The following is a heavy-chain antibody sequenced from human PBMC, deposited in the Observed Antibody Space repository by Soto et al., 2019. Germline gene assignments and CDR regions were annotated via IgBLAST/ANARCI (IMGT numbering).Heavy chain of an antibody. J-gene: IGHJ3*02. D-gene: IGHD3-16*02. CDR1: GFTFSSYS. V-gene: IGHV3-48*01. CDR2: ISSSSSTI. CDR3: ARPLTFGGVIVMNDAFDT. Sequence: GGSLRLSCAASGFTFSSYSMNWVRQAPGKGLEWVSYISSSSSTIYYADSVKGRFTISRDNAKNSLYLQMNSLRAEDTAVYYCARPLTFGGVIVMNDAFDTRAQRKMVPVSS.